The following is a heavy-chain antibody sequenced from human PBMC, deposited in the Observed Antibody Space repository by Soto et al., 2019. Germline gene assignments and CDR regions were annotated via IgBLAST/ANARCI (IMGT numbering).Heavy chain of an antibody. Sequence: PSETLSLTCTVSGGSISSYYWSWIRQPPGKGLEWIGYIYYSGSTNYNPSLKSRVTISVDTSKNQFSLKLSSVTAADTAVYYCARGQQLVSYYFDYWGQGTLVTV. J-gene: IGHJ4*02. CDR1: GGSISSYY. CDR2: IYYSGST. D-gene: IGHD6-13*01. V-gene: IGHV4-59*01. CDR3: ARGQQLVSYYFDY.